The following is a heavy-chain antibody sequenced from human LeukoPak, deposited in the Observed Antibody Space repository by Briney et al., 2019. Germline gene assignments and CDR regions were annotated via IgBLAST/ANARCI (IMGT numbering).Heavy chain of an antibody. Sequence: PGGSLRLSCAASGFTFSSYAMSWVRQAPGKGLEWVSAISGSGGSTYYADSVKGRFTISRDNSKNTLYLQMNSLRAEDTAVYYCAKDRRPVAVAGLAFDYWGQGTLVTVSS. CDR3: AKDRRPVAVAGLAFDY. V-gene: IGHV3-23*01. D-gene: IGHD6-19*01. J-gene: IGHJ4*02. CDR2: ISGSGGST. CDR1: GFTFSSYA.